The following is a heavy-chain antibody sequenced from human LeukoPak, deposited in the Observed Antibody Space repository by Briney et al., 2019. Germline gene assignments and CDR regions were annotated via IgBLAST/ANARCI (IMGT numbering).Heavy chain of an antibody. CDR2: IKQDGSEK. CDR3: ARDDYGNYVPTYFDY. CDR1: GFTFSSYW. V-gene: IGHV3-7*03. Sequence: GGSLRLSCAASGFTFSSYWVSWVRQAPGKGLEWVANIKQDGSEKYYVDSVKGRFTISRDNAKNSLYLQMNSLRAEDTAVYYCARDDYGNYVPTYFDYWGQGTLVTVSS. D-gene: IGHD4-11*01. J-gene: IGHJ4*02.